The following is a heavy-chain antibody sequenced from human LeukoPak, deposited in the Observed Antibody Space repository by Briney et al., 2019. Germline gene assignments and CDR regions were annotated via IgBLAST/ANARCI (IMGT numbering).Heavy chain of an antibody. CDR1: GINFRGYW. V-gene: IGHV3-7*01. CDR2: MKQDGSEK. D-gene: IGHD2-2*01. CDR3: ARDIDIVVVPAATYGMDV. Sequence: GGSLRLSCAVSGINFRGYWMAWVRQAPGKGLEWVANMKQDGSEKYYVDSVKGRFTISRDNAKNSLYLQMNSLRAEDTAVYYCARDIDIVVVPAATYGMDVWGQGTTVTVSS. J-gene: IGHJ6*02.